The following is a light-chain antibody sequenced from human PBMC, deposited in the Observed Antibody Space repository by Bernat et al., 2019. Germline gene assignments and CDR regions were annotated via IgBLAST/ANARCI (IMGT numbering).Light chain of an antibody. CDR2: DVS. Sequence: QSALTQPRSVSGSPGQSVTISCTGTSSDVGDYNYVSWYQHHPGKAPKLMIYDVSKRPSGVPDRFSGSKSGNTDSLTISGLQAEDEADYYFCSYVGVYTWVFGGGTKLTVL. CDR1: SSDVGDYNY. CDR3: CSYVGVYTWV. J-gene: IGLJ2*01. V-gene: IGLV2-11*01.